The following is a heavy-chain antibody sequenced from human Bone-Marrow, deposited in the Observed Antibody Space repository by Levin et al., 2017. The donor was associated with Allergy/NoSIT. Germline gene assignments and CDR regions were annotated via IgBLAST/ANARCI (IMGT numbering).Heavy chain of an antibody. CDR2: ISSSGSTI. J-gene: IGHJ4*02. V-gene: IGHV3-11*01. Sequence: GGSLRLSCAASGFTFSDYYMSWIRQAPGKGLEWVSYISSSGSTIYYADSVKGRFTISRDNAKNSLYLQMNSLRAEDTAVYYCARVKGDYYDSSGVVDYWGQGTLVTVSS. CDR1: GFTFSDYY. CDR3: ARVKGDYYDSSGVVDY. D-gene: IGHD3-22*01.